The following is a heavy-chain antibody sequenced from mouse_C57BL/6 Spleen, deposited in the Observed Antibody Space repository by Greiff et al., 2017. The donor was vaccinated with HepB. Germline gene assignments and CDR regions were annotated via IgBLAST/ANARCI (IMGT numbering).Heavy chain of an antibody. CDR3: AREDHCDGSSYFDY. CDR2: IYPGDGDT. D-gene: IGHD1-1*01. CDR1: GYAFSSYW. V-gene: IGHV1-80*01. Sequence: VRLQQSGAELVKPGASVKISCKASGYAFSSYWMNWVKQRPGKGLEWIGQIYPGDGDTNYNGKFKGKAPLTADKSSSTAYMQLSSLTSEDSAVYFWAREDHCDGSSYFDYWGQGTTLTVSS. J-gene: IGHJ2*01.